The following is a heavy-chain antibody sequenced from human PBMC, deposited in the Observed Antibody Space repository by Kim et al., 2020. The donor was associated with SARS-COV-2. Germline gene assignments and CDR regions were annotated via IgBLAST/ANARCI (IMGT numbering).Heavy chain of an antibody. D-gene: IGHD2-2*01. V-gene: IGHV3-15*01. J-gene: IGHJ3*02. CDR1: GFTFSNAW. CDR3: TTFIVVVPAATGDDAFDI. CDR2: IKSKTDGGTT. Sequence: GGSLRLSCAASGFTFSNAWMSWVRQAPGKGLEWVGRIKSKTDGGTTDYAAPVKGRFTISRDDSKNTLYLQMNSLKTEDTAVYYCTTFIVVVPAATGDDAFDIWGQGTMVTVSS.